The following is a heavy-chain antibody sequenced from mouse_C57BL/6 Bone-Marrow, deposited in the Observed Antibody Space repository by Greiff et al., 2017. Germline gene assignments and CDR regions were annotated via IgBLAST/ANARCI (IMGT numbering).Heavy chain of an antibody. V-gene: IGHV5-16*01. Sequence: EVKLMESEGGLVQPGSSMKLSCTASGFTFSDSYMAWVRQVPEKGLEWVANINYDGSSTYYLDSLKSRFIISRDNAKNILYLQMSSLKSEDTATYYCARDLRFDYWGQGTTLTVSS. J-gene: IGHJ2*01. CDR1: GFTFSDSY. CDR2: INYDGSST. CDR3: ARDLRFDY.